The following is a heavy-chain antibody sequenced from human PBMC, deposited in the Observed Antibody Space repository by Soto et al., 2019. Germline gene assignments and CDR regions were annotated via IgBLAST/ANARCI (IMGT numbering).Heavy chain of an antibody. Sequence: PSETLSLTCTVSGGSISSSSYYWGWIRQPPGKGLGWIGSIYYSGSTYYNPSLKSRVTISVNTSKNQFSLKLTSVTAADTAVYYCARQGTYRLRYYFDSWGQGTLVTVSS. D-gene: IGHD3-16*01. J-gene: IGHJ4*02. CDR2: IYYSGST. CDR1: GGSISSSSYY. V-gene: IGHV4-39*01. CDR3: ARQGTYRLRYYFDS.